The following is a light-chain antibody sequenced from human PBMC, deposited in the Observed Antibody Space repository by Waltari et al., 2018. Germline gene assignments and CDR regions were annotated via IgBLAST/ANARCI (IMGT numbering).Light chain of an antibody. J-gene: IGKJ1*01. CDR2: KAS. CDR3: QQYRNLWT. V-gene: IGKV1-5*03. Sequence: DIQMTQSPSTLSASVGDRVTITCRASQSLSNWLAWYQQKPGKAPKVLIYKASTLESGVPSRFSGSGSGTEFTLTISSLQPDDFATYYCQQYRNLWTFGQGTKVESK. CDR1: QSLSNW.